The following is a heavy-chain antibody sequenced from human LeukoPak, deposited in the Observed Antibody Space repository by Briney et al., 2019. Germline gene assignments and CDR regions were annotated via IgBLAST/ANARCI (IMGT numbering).Heavy chain of an antibody. CDR3: ARGYSSNFDY. D-gene: IGHD6-13*01. V-gene: IGHV3-48*03. CDR1: GFTFRNYE. Sequence: GGSLRLSCAASGFTFRNYEMNWVRQAPGKGLEWVSFISSSGSTIYYSDSMKGRFTISRDNAKNSLYLQMNSLRAEDTAVYYWARGYSSNFDYWGQGTLVTVSS. CDR2: ISSSGSTI. J-gene: IGHJ4*02.